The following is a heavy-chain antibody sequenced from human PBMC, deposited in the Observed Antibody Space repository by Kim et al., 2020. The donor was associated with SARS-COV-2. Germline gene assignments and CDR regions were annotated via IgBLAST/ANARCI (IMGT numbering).Heavy chain of an antibody. CDR3: DRDCGVLWFGEFGYYYGMDV. V-gene: IGHV3-49*04. J-gene: IGHJ6*02. CDR2: IRSKANGGTT. D-gene: IGHD3-10*01. CDR1: GFTFGGYA. Sequence: GGSLRLSCTASGFTFGGYAMSWVRQAPGKGLEWVGVIRSKANGGTTEYAASVKGRFTISRDDSKSLAYLQMNSLKTEDTAVYYCDRDCGVLWFGEFGYYYGMDVGGQGTTVTVPS.